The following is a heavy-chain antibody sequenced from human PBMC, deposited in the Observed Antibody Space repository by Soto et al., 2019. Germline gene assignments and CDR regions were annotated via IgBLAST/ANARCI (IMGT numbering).Heavy chain of an antibody. D-gene: IGHD2-2*01. CDR1: TGPDNSSTHT. J-gene: IGHJ6*02. V-gene: IGHV4-39*01. CDR2: IYNSART. CDR3: ARLNGYCISSSCHGHYAMDV. Sequence: SETLSLPCTVSTGPDNSSTHTGGWIRQPQRKGLECIGSIYNSARTYYNPSLNSRVTVSVDTSKYQFSLKVTSVTAADTAVYYCARLNGYCISSSCHGHYAMDVWGQGTTVT.